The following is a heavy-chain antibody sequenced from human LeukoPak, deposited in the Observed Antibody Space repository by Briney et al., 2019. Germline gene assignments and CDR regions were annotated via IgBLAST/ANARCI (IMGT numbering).Heavy chain of an antibody. Sequence: GGSLRLSCAASGFSLSNYWISWVRQAPGKGLEWVANIKLDGSEKYYVNSVKGRFTISRDNAKNSLNLQMNSLRAEDTAVYYCAREARGSYVPGLDSWGQGTLVTVSS. J-gene: IGHJ4*02. CDR2: IKLDGSEK. D-gene: IGHD1-26*01. V-gene: IGHV3-7*01. CDR1: GFSLSNYW. CDR3: AREARGSYVPGLDS.